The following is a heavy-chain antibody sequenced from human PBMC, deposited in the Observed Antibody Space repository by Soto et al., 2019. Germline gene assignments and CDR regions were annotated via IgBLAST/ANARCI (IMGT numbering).Heavy chain of an antibody. D-gene: IGHD6-19*01. CDR2: ISHDGSNK. CDR3: AKGAVAGNYYYYGVDV. J-gene: IGHJ6*02. CDR1: GFTFSSYG. V-gene: IGHV3-30*18. Sequence: QVQLVESGGGVVQPGRSLRLSCAASGFTFSSYGMHWVRQAPGKGLEWVAVISHDGSNKYYEDSVKGRFTISRANSKNTVYLQMNSLRAEDRAAYYCAKGAVAGNYYYYGVDVWGQGTTVTVSS.